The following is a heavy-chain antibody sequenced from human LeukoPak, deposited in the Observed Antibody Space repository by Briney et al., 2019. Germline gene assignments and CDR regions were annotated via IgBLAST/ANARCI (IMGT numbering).Heavy chain of an antibody. CDR2: ISSSSTI. CDR1: GFTFSSYS. J-gene: IGHJ4*02. Sequence: GGSLRLSCAASGFTFSSYSMNWVRQAPGKGLEWVSYISSSSTIYYADSVKGRFTISRDNAKNSLYLQMNSLRAEDTAVYYCARVMMSDIPYSGYWGQGTLVTVSS. V-gene: IGHV3-48*01. CDR3: ARVMMSDIPYSGY. D-gene: IGHD2-21*01.